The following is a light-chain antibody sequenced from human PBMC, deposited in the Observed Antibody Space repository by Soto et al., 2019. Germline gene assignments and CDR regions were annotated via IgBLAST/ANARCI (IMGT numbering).Light chain of an antibody. CDR3: SSFTTSTTLEV. CDR1: SSDVDGYNY. Sequence: QSVLTQPASVSGSPGQSITISCTGTSSDVDGYNYVSWYQQHPDKAPKLIIYEVSNRPSGVSNRFSGSKSGNTASLTISGLQAEDEADYYCSSFTTSTTLEVFGGGTKLTVL. V-gene: IGLV2-14*01. CDR2: EVS. J-gene: IGLJ3*02.